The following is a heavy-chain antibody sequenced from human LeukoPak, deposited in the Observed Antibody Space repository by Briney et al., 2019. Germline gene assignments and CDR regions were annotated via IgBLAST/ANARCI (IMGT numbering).Heavy chain of an antibody. Sequence: ASVKVSCKASGGTFSSYAISWVRQAPGQGLEWMGGIIPIFGTANYAQKFQDRVTITADKSTSTAYMELSSLRSEDTAVYYCARVVGLTGYSSTWYSGYYYYMDVWGKGTTVTVSS. CDR2: IIPIFGTA. J-gene: IGHJ6*03. CDR1: GGTFSSYA. CDR3: ARVVGLTGYSSTWYSGYYYYMDV. D-gene: IGHD6-13*01. V-gene: IGHV1-69*06.